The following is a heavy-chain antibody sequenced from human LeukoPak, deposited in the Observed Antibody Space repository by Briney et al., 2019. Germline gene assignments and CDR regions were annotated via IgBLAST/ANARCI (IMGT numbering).Heavy chain of an antibody. V-gene: IGHV3-23*01. Sequence: GGSLRLSCAASGFTFSSYAMSWVRQAPGKGLEWVSSISGSGGSTYYADSVKGRFTISRDNSKNTLYLQMNSLRAEDTAVYYCARDFNVGWLRLPVDAFDIWGQGTMVTVSS. J-gene: IGHJ3*02. D-gene: IGHD5-12*01. CDR3: ARDFNVGWLRLPVDAFDI. CDR2: ISGSGGST. CDR1: GFTFSSYA.